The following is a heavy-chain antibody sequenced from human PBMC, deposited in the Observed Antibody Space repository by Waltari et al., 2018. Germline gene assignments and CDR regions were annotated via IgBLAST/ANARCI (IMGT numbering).Heavy chain of an antibody. CDR3: AKSLGDTYGRYPMDY. Sequence: EVQLLASGGGLVQPGGSLRLSCAAAGFTFSGYTMTGGRQAPGKGLEWVSTIRGSGGDTYYADSVKGRFTISRDNSRNTLYLQMNTLRAGDTAVYYCAKSLGDTYGRYPMDYWGQGTLVTVSS. CDR2: IRGSGGDT. J-gene: IGHJ4*02. CDR1: GFTFSGYT. D-gene: IGHD3-10*01. V-gene: IGHV3-23*01.